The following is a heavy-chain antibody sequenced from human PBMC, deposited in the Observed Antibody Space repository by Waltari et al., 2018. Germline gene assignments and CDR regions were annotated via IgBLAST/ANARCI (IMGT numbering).Heavy chain of an antibody. CDR2: INNDGSST. Sequence: EVQLVESGGGLVQPGGSLRLSCAASGFNLSTYWFHWVRQVPGKGLMWVSRINNDGSSTNYADSVKGRFTISRDIAKNTLYLQMNSLRAEDTAVYYCARDMYYDILTGYNDAFDIWGQGTMVTVSS. D-gene: IGHD3-9*01. V-gene: IGHV3-74*01. CDR3: ARDMYYDILTGYNDAFDI. J-gene: IGHJ3*02. CDR1: GFNLSTYW.